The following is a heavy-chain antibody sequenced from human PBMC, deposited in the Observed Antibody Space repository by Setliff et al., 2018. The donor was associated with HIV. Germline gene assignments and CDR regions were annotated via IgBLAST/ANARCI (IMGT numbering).Heavy chain of an antibody. CDR3: AMFFSGTPFDF. V-gene: IGHV5-51*01. D-gene: IGHD1-26*01. CDR1: GYNFNSYW. CDR2: IYPGDSET. Sequence: GSLKISCEASGYNFNSYWIGWVRQMPGKGLEWVAVIYPGDSETRYSPSFQGRVTISADKSISTAYLQWGSLKASDTAMYYCAMFFSGTPFDFWGQGTLVTVSS. J-gene: IGHJ4*02.